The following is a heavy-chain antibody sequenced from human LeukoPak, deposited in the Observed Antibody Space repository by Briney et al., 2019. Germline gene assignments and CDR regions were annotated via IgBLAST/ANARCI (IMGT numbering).Heavy chain of an antibody. Sequence: SETLSLTCSVSDGFISSYFWTWIRQPPGKGLEYIGYIYYGGNTNSNPSLKSRVTVSLDSSKRQLSLKLTSATSADTAVYYCARSPPRFGGLQTWGQGTLVTVSS. J-gene: IGHJ4*02. CDR3: ARSPPRFGGLQT. D-gene: IGHD3/OR15-3a*01. V-gene: IGHV4-59*01. CDR1: DGFISSYF. CDR2: IYYGGNT.